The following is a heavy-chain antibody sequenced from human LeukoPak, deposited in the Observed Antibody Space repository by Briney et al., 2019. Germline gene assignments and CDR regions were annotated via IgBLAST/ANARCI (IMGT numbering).Heavy chain of an antibody. D-gene: IGHD1-26*01. CDR1: GYSFTSYW. CDR2: IYPGDSDT. CDR3: ARVGHSGSYYVVDFLVAFDI. V-gene: IGHV5-51*01. J-gene: IGHJ3*02. Sequence: LGESLKISCKGSGYSFTSYWIGWVRQMPGKGLEWMGIIYPGDSDTRYSPSFQGQVTISADKSISTAYLQWSSLKASDTAMYYCARVGHSGSYYVVDFLVAFDIWGQGTMVTVSS.